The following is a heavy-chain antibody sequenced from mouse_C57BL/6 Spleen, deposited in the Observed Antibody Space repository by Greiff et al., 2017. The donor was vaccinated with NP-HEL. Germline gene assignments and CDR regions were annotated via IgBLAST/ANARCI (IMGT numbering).Heavy chain of an antibody. J-gene: IGHJ3*01. V-gene: IGHV14-4*01. CDR3: TTGGQLRLY. CDR2: IDPENGDT. D-gene: IGHD3-2*02. CDR1: GFNIKDDY. Sequence: EVKVVESGAELVRPGASVKLSCTASGFNIKDDYMHWVKQRPEQGLEWIGWIDPENGDTEYASKFQGKATITADTSSNTAYLQLSSLTSEDTAVYYCTTGGQLRLYWGQGTLVTVSA.